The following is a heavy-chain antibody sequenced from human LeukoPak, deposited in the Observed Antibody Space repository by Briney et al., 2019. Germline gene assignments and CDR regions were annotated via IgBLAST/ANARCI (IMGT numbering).Heavy chain of an antibody. D-gene: IGHD1-14*01. CDR1: GYTFTSYG. CDR3: AREERRRKAIYYYYGMDV. CDR2: ISAYNGNT. J-gene: IGHJ6*02. V-gene: IGHV1-18*01. Sequence: ASVKVSCKASGYTFTSYGISWVRQAPGQGLEWMGWISAYNGNTNYAQKLQGRVTMTTDTSTSTAYMELRSPRSDDTAVYYCAREERRRKAIYYYYGMDVWGQGTTVTVSS.